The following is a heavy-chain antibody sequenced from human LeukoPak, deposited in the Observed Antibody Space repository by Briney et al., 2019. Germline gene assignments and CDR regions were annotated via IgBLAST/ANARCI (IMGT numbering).Heavy chain of an antibody. CDR3: ARDNRGTVGVSLNAFEI. J-gene: IGHJ3*02. V-gene: IGHV4-59*01. CDR2: IHYSGST. CDR1: GGSINSYY. D-gene: IGHD1-26*01. Sequence: SETLSLTCTVSGGSINSYYWSWIRQPPGRGLEWIGSIHYSGSTSYNPSLRSRVTISVDKSKNQFFLKLSSVTATDTAVYYCARDNRGTVGVSLNAFEIWGQGTMVTVSS.